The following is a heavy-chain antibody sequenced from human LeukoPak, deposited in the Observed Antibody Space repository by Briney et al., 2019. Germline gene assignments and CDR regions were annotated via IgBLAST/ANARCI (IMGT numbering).Heavy chain of an antibody. V-gene: IGHV1-69*13. CDR3: ARDRSSGSNGVDY. J-gene: IGHJ4*02. D-gene: IGHD1-26*01. CDR1: GGTFSSYA. CDR2: IIPIFGTA. Sequence: SVKLSFKASGGTFSSYAISWVRHAPGQGLELMGGIIPIFGTANYAQKFQGRVTITADESTSTAYMELSSLRSEDTAVYYCARDRSSGSNGVDYWGQGTLVTVSS.